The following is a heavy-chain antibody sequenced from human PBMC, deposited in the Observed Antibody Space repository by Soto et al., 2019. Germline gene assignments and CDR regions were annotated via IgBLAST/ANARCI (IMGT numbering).Heavy chain of an antibody. CDR3: ASAEWIQLWSIDF. Sequence: EVQLVESGGGLVQPGGSLRLSCAASGFIFNTYPMNWVRQAPGKGLEWVSYISSSSSTIYYADSVKGRFTISRDNAKNSLYLQMNSLRDEDTAVYYRASAEWIQLWSIDFCGHGALVTVSS. CDR1: GFIFNTYP. D-gene: IGHD5-18*01. CDR2: ISSSSSTI. V-gene: IGHV3-48*02. J-gene: IGHJ4*01.